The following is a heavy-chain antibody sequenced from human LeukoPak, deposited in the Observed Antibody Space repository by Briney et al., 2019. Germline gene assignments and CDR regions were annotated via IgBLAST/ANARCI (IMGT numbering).Heavy chain of an antibody. J-gene: IGHJ6*03. Sequence: PSETLSLTCTVSGGSISSYYWSWIRQPAGKGLEWIGRVYTSGSTNYNPSLKSRVTMSVDTSKNQFSLKLSSVTAADTAVYYCARDSYYDSSGHHYDYYYMDVWGKGTTVTISS. V-gene: IGHV4-4*07. CDR2: VYTSGST. CDR1: GGSISSYY. D-gene: IGHD3-22*01. CDR3: ARDSYYDSSGHHYDYYYMDV.